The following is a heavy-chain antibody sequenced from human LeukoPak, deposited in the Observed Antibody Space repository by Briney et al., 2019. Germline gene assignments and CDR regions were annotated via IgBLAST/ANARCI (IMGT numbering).Heavy chain of an antibody. V-gene: IGHV2-5*02. CDR1: GFSLSTGGAG. J-gene: IGHJ4*02. D-gene: IGHD1-1*01. CDR3: AKRRGGYNWNDGDFDY. Sequence: SGPTLVKPTQTLPPTCTFSGFSLSTGGAGVGWIRQPPGKALECLALIYWDDDRRYNPSLRSRLTITKDTSRNQVVLTMTDMDPVDTATYFCAKRRGGYNWNDGDFDYWGQGTLVTVSS. CDR2: IYWDDDR.